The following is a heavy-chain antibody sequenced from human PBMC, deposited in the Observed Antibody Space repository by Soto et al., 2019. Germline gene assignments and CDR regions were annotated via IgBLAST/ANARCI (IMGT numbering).Heavy chain of an antibody. CDR1: GFTFSSYS. J-gene: IGHJ5*02. CDR3: AMIPAYCGGDCYSRP. V-gene: IGHV3-48*02. Sequence: GGSLRLSCAASGFTFSSYSMNWVRQAPGKGLEWVSYISSSSSTIYYADSVKGRFTISRDNAKNSLYLQMNSLRDEDTAVYYCAMIPAYCGGDCYSRPWGQGTLVTVSS. CDR2: ISSSSSTI. D-gene: IGHD2-21*02.